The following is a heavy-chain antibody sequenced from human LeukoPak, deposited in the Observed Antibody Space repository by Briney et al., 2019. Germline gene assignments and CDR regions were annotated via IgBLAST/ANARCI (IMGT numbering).Heavy chain of an antibody. J-gene: IGHJ4*02. CDR1: GFTVSSNY. V-gene: IGHV3-53*05. D-gene: IGHD2-21*01. CDR2: IYSGGST. CDR3: AKAGEGNFDY. Sequence: GGSLRLSCAASGFTVSSNYMSWVRQAPGKGLEWVSVIYSGGSTYYADSVKGRFTISRDNSKNSLYLQMNSLRTEDTALYYCAKAGEGNFDYWGQGTLVTVSS.